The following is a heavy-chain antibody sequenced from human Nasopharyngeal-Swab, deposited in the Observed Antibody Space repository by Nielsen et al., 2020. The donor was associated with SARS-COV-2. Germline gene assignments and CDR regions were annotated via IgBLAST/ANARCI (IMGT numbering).Heavy chain of an antibody. CDR1: GFTFNTYS. D-gene: IGHD6-13*01. CDR3: AKDLGQQLVSGWFDP. V-gene: IGHV3-23*01. Sequence: GGSLRLSCAASGFTFNTYSMTWVRQAPGKGLEWVSLINGGGSLTYYADSVKGRFTISRDNSKNTLYLQMNSLRAEDTAVYYCAKDLGQQLVSGWFDPWGQGTLVTVSS. J-gene: IGHJ5*02. CDR2: INGGGSLT.